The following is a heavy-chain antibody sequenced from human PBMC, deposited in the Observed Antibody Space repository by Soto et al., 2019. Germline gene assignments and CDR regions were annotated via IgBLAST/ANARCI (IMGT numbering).Heavy chain of an antibody. J-gene: IGHJ6*03. CDR2: IYSGGST. CDR1: GFTVSSNY. Sequence: GGSLRLSCAASGFTVSSNYMSWVRQAPGKGLEWVSVIYSGGSTYYADSVKGRFTISRHNSKNTLYLQMNSLRAEDTAVYYCAREGASDYYGSGSYYYYYMDVWGKGTTVTVSS. D-gene: IGHD3-10*01. V-gene: IGHV3-53*04. CDR3: AREGASDYYGSGSYYYYYMDV.